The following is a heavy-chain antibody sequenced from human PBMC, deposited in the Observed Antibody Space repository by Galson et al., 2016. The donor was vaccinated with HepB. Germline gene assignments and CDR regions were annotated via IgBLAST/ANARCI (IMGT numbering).Heavy chain of an antibody. CDR2: MNPNSGNT. Sequence: SVKVSCKASGYSFTNYHINWVRQATGQGLEWLGWMNPNSGNTLYAQKFQGRVTMTSNTSISTAYMELSSLISEDTAIYYCARGVVCYGDRCTYTGMDVWGQGTTVTVSS. CDR3: ARGVVCYGDRCTYTGMDV. D-gene: IGHD2-21*02. V-gene: IGHV1-8*02. J-gene: IGHJ6*02. CDR1: GYSFTNYH.